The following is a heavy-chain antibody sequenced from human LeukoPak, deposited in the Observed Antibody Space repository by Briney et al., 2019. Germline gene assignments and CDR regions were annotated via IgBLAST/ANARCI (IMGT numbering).Heavy chain of an antibody. Sequence: GSLRLSCAASGFTFSDYYMSWVRQPPGKGLEWIGEINHSGSTNYNPSLKSRVTISVDTSKNQFSLKLSSVTAADTAVYYCARLGAVAYWGQGTLVTVSS. J-gene: IGHJ4*02. CDR1: GFTFSDYY. V-gene: IGHV4-34*01. CDR3: ARLGAVAY. D-gene: IGHD2-15*01. CDR2: INHSGST.